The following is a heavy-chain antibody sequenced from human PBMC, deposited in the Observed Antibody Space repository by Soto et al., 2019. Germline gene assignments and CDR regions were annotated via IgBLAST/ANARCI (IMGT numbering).Heavy chain of an antibody. J-gene: IGHJ6*02. CDR1: GFTFSSYG. D-gene: IGHD5-18*01. CDR2: ISYDGSNK. CDR3: AKDRRYSYGYSFYYYYYGMDV. Sequence: GGSLRLSXAASGFTFSSYGMHWVRQAPGKGLEWVAVISYDGSNKYYADSVKGRFTISRDNSKNTLYLQMNSLRAEDTAVYYCAKDRRYSYGYSFYYYYYGMDVWGQGTTVTVSS. V-gene: IGHV3-30*18.